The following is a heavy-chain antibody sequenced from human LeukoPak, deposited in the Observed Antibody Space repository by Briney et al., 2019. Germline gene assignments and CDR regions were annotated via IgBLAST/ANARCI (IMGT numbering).Heavy chain of an antibody. CDR1: GFTFSSYS. V-gene: IGHV3-21*01. J-gene: IGHJ4*02. CDR3: ARNSVTTLFDY. D-gene: IGHD4-11*01. CDR2: ISSSSSYI. Sequence: GGSLRLSCAASGFTFSSYSMNWVRQAPGKGLEWVSSISSSSSYIYYADSVKGRFTISRDNAKNSLYLQMSSLRAEDTAVYYCARNSVTTLFDYWGQGTLVTVSS.